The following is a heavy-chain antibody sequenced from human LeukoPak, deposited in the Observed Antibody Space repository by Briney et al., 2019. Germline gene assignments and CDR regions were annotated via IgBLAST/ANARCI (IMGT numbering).Heavy chain of an antibody. CDR1: GYTFTSFG. Sequence: ASVKVSCKASGYTFTSFGISWVRQAPGQGLEWMGWISGYNGKTLLKQKFQGRVTLTTDTSTSTAYMELRSLRSDDTAVFYCARDLYGDYQMDYWGQGTLVTVSS. D-gene: IGHD4-17*01. CDR3: ARDLYGDYQMDY. J-gene: IGHJ4*02. CDR2: ISGYNGKT. V-gene: IGHV1-18*01.